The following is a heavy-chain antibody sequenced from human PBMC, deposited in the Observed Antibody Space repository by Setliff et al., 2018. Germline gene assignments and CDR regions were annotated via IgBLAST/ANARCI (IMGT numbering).Heavy chain of an antibody. Sequence: GGSLRLSCAASGFTFSSYSMNWVRQAPGKGLEWVSSISSSSSYIYYADSVKGRFTISRDNAKNSLYLQMNSLRAEDTAVYYCARDSGHYYYDSSGYYVVGYFDYWGQGTLVTVSS. J-gene: IGHJ4*02. CDR1: GFTFSSYS. V-gene: IGHV3-21*01. D-gene: IGHD3-22*01. CDR2: ISSSSSYI. CDR3: ARDSGHYYYDSSGYYVVGYFDY.